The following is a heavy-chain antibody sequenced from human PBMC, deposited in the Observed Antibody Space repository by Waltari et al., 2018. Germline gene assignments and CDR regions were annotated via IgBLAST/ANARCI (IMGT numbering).Heavy chain of an antibody. Sequence: EVQLVESGGGLVQPGGSLRLSCAASGFTFNFDWMSWVRQAPGKGLDVRAKITQDASYKAYVDSVKGRFTISRDNAEKSLYLQMSSLRAEDTAVYYCARENGWSFDNWGQGTLVTVSS. CDR1: GFTFNFDW. CDR2: ITQDASYK. V-gene: IGHV3-7*01. CDR3: ARENGWSFDN. D-gene: IGHD6-19*01. J-gene: IGHJ4*02.